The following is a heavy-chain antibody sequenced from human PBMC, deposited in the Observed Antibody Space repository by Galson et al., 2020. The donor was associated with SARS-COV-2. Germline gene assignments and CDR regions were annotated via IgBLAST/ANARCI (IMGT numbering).Heavy chain of an antibody. CDR3: ARDDYTKGREDFDY. J-gene: IGHJ4*02. D-gene: IGHD4-4*01. Sequence: GESLKISCAASGFTFSSYSMNWVRQAPGKGQERISYISSSSNTIYYADSVKGRFTISRDTAKNSLYLQMNSLRAEDSAVYYCARDDYTKGREDFDYWGQGTLVTVSS. CDR1: GFTFSSYS. V-gene: IGHV3-48*01. CDR2: ISSSSNTI.